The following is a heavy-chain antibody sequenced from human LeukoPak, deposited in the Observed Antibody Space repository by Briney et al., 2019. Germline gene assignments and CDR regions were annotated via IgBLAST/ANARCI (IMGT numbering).Heavy chain of an antibody. CDR1: GYTFTSYG. J-gene: IGHJ4*02. Sequence: ASVKVSCKASGYTFTSYGISWVRQAPGQGLEWMGWISAYNGNTNYAQELQGRVTMTTDTSTSTVYMELSSLRSEDTAVYYCARDQHYYGSGGPRIIDYWGQGTLVTVSS. CDR2: ISAYNGNT. CDR3: ARDQHYYGSGGPRIIDY. V-gene: IGHV1-18*01. D-gene: IGHD3-10*01.